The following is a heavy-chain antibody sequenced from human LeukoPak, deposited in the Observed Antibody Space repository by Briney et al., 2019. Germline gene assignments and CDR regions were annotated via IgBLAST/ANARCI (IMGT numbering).Heavy chain of an antibody. CDR3: ARAYIVVVPAAPPDNWFDP. Sequence: KPGGSLRLSCAASGFTFSDYYMSWIRQAPGKGLEWVSYISSSGSTIYYADSVKGRFTISRDNAKNSLYLQMNSLRAEDTAVYYCARAYIVVVPAAPPDNWFDPWGQGTLVTVSS. J-gene: IGHJ5*02. CDR2: ISSSGSTI. CDR1: GFTFSDYY. V-gene: IGHV3-11*01. D-gene: IGHD2-2*01.